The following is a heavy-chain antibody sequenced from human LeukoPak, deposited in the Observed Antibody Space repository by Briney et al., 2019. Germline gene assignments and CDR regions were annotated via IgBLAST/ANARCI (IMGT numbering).Heavy chain of an antibody. Sequence: PGGSLRLSCAASGFTFSSYAMSWVRQAPGKGLEWVSAISGSGGSTYYADSVKGRFTISRDNSKNTLYLQMNSLRAEDTAVYYCAKTLYSSTTHYYYYGMDVWGQGTTVTVSS. CDR3: AKTLYSSTTHYYYYGMDV. D-gene: IGHD2-2*01. CDR1: GFTFSSYA. CDR2: ISGSGGST. J-gene: IGHJ6*02. V-gene: IGHV3-23*01.